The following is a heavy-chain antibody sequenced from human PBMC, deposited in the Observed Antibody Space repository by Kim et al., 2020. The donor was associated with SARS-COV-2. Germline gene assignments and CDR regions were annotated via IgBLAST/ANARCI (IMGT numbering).Heavy chain of an antibody. J-gene: IGHJ4*02. V-gene: IGHV4-39*02. CDR1: GGSISSSNYY. D-gene: IGHD2-2*01. CDR2: IYSSGSA. Sequence: SETLSLTCTVSGGSISSSNYYWAWIRQPPGRGLEWIGSIYSSGSAHYSSPLKSRVTISVDTSKNHFSLKLSSVTAADTAVYYCGRLGYCSGNRCYHDYWGQGILVTVSS. CDR3: GRLGYCSGNRCYHDY.